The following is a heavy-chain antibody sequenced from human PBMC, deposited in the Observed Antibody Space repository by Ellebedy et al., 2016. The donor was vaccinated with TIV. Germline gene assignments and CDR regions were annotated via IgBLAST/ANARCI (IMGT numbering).Heavy chain of an antibody. CDR2: ISYDGDYK. Sequence: GGSLRLXXAASGFTFSSYGMHWVRQAPGKGLEWVAVISYDGDYKYYADSVKGRFTISRDNSKNTLYLQMSSLRTEDTAVYYCSKDSRSTGYGAFEKWGQGTMVSVAS. J-gene: IGHJ3*02. CDR3: SKDSRSTGYGAFEK. D-gene: IGHD3-22*01. V-gene: IGHV3-30*18. CDR1: GFTFSSYG.